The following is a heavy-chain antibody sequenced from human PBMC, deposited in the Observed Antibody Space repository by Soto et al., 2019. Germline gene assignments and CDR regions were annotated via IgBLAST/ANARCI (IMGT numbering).Heavy chain of an antibody. J-gene: IGHJ6*02. CDR1: GFTFSSYS. Sequence: GGSLRLSCAASGFTFSSYSMNWVRQAPGKGLEWVSSISSSSSDIYYADSVKGRFTISRDNAKNSLYLQMNSLRAEDTAVYYCASQRITIQYGMDVWGQGTTVTVSS. CDR3: ASQRITIQYGMDV. D-gene: IGHD3-3*01. V-gene: IGHV3-21*01. CDR2: ISSSSSDI.